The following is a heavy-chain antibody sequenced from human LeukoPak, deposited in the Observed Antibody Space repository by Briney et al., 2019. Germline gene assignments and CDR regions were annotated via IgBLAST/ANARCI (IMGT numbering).Heavy chain of an antibody. D-gene: IGHD3-10*01. CDR1: GGSISSGDYY. Sequence: PSQTLSLTCTVSGGSISSGDYYWSWIRQPPGKGLEWIGYICYSGSTYYNPSLKSRVTISLDTSKNQFSLRLTSVTAADTAVYYCARAIASSGSRLFDYWGQGTLVTVSS. J-gene: IGHJ4*02. CDR3: ARAIASSGSRLFDY. CDR2: ICYSGST. V-gene: IGHV4-30-4*01.